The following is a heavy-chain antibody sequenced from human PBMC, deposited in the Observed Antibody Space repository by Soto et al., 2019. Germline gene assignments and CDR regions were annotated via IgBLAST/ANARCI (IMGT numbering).Heavy chain of an antibody. J-gene: IGHJ3*02. V-gene: IGHV1-2*02. Sequence: QLHLVQSGAVVKKPGASVTVSCSASGYPVTAYYMHWVRQAPGRGLEWMGGINPATGAAKYTQTFQGRVTMTRDTSTGTVFMDLSGLTSEDTAVFYCARGGGVGVAGSAAFDMWGQGTLVTVSS. CDR3: ARGGGVGVAGSAAFDM. CDR2: INPATGAA. D-gene: IGHD3-3*01. CDR1: GYPVTAYY.